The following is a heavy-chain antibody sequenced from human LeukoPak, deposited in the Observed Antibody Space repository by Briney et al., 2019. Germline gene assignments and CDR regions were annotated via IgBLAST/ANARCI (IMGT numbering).Heavy chain of an antibody. CDR2: ISWNSGSI. D-gene: IGHD1-26*01. V-gene: IGHV3-9*01. CDR1: GFTFDDYA. CDR3: ASSGSYYYAFDI. Sequence: GRSLRLSCAASGFTFDDYAMHWVRQAPGKGLEWVSGISWNSGSIGYADSVKGRFTISRDNAKNSLYLQMNSLRAGDTALYYCASSGSYYYAFDIWGQGTMVTVSP. J-gene: IGHJ3*02.